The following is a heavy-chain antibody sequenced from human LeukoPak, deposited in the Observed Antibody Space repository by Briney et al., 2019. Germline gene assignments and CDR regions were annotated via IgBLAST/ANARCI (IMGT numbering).Heavy chain of an antibody. CDR3: ARGGRNYYGSGDDDY. CDR1: GGTFSSYG. D-gene: IGHD3-10*01. J-gene: IGHJ4*02. Sequence: ASVKVSCKTSGGTFSSYGVNWVRQAPGQGLEWMGIINPSGGSTTYAQKFQGRVTMTSDTSTSTVYMDLSSLRSEDTAVYYCARGGRNYYGSGDDDYWGQGTLVTVSS. V-gene: IGHV1-46*01. CDR2: INPSGGST.